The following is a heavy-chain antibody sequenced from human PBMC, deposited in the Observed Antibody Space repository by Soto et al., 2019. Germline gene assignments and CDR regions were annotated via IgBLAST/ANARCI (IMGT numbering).Heavy chain of an antibody. CDR3: ARLVDTADFDY. J-gene: IGHJ4*02. V-gene: IGHV1-69*02. CDR2: IIPILGIA. D-gene: IGHD5-18*01. CDR1: GGTFSSYT. Sequence: QVQLVQSGAEVKKPGSSVKVSCKASGGTFSSYTISWVRQAPGQGLEWMGRIIPILGIANYAQKFQGRVTITADKSTSTAYMELSSLRSEEPAVYYCARLVDTADFDYWGQGTLVTVSS.